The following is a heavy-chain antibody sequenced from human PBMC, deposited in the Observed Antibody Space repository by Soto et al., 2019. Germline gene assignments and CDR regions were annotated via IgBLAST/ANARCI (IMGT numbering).Heavy chain of an antibody. J-gene: IGHJ4*02. Sequence: EVQLLESGGGLVQPGGSPRLSCAASGFTFSSYAMSWVRQAPGKGLEWVSAISGSGGSTYYADSVKGRFTISRDNSKNTLYLQMNSLRAEDTAVYYCAKDRSPSKQPKYFDYWGQGTLVTVSS. CDR1: GFTFSSYA. CDR2: ISGSGGST. V-gene: IGHV3-23*01. D-gene: IGHD6-13*01. CDR3: AKDRSPSKQPKYFDY.